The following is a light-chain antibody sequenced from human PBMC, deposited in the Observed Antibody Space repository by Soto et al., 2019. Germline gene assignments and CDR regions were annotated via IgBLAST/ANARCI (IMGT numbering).Light chain of an antibody. Sequence: QSALTQPPSASGTPGQSVTIPCTGTSSDVGDYNYVSWYQQHPGKAPNLMIYEVSRRPSGVPDRFSGSKSGNTASLTVSGLQAEDEADYYCSSNAGSNNVVFGGGTKLTVL. V-gene: IGLV2-8*01. J-gene: IGLJ2*01. CDR2: EVS. CDR1: SSDVGDYNY. CDR3: SSNAGSNNVV.